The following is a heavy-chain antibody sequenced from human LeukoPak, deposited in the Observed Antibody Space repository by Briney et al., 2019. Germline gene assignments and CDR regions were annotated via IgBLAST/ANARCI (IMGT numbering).Heavy chain of an antibody. D-gene: IGHD2-2*01. CDR1: GYSFTSYW. CDR3: ARHGIVVPRDAFDI. Sequence: GGALKISCKGSGYSFTSYWIGWVPQMPGKGLEWMGAIYPGDCDTRYSPSFQVQVTISADKSISTAYLQWSSLKASHTAMYYCARHGIVVPRDAFDIWGQGTMVTVSS. V-gene: IGHV5-51*01. J-gene: IGHJ3*02. CDR2: IYPGDCDT.